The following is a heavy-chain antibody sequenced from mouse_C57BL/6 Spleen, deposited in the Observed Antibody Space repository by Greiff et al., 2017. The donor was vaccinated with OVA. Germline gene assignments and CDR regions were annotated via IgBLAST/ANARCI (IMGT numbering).Heavy chain of an antibody. CDR2: IRNKANGYTT. J-gene: IGHJ1*03. CDR3: ASHYGLWYFDV. Sequence: EVQRVESGGGLVQPGGSLSLSCAASGFTFTDYYMSWVRQPPGKALEWLGFIRNKANGYTTEYSASVKGRFTISSDNSQNILYLQMNALRAEDSATYYWASHYGLWYFDVWGTGTTVTVSS. CDR1: GFTFTDYY. V-gene: IGHV7-3*01. D-gene: IGHD1-1*02.